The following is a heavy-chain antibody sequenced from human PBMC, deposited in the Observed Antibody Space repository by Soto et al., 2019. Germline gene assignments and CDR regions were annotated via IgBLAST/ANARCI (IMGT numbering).Heavy chain of an antibody. V-gene: IGHV3-33*01. J-gene: IGHJ4*02. Sequence: QVQLVESGGGVVQPGRSLRLSCAASGFTFSSYGMHWVRQAPGKGLEWVAVIWFDGSNKFYADSVKGRFTISRDNSKNTVSLQMNSLREEDSAAYYCATTGPYWGQGTLVTVSS. CDR2: IWFDGSNK. CDR1: GFTFSSYG. CDR3: ATTGPY.